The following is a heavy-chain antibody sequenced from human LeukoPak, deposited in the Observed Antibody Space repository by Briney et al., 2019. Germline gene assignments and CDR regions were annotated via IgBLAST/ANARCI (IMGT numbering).Heavy chain of an antibody. Sequence: GDSDTRYSPSFQGQVTISADKSISTAYLQWSSLKASDTAMYYCARQPYYYDSSGYSYYFDYWGQGTLVTVSS. V-gene: IGHV5-51*01. D-gene: IGHD3-22*01. J-gene: IGHJ4*02. CDR3: ARQPYYYDSSGYSYYFDY. CDR2: GDSDT.